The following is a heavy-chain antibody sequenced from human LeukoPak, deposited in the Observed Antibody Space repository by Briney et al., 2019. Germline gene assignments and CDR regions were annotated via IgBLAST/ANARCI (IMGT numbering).Heavy chain of an antibody. J-gene: IGHJ4*02. CDR3: ARVLRGYCGGGSCYGYYFDY. D-gene: IGHD2-15*01. CDR1: GYTFTGYY. V-gene: IGHV1-2*02. CDR2: INPNSGGT. Sequence: GASVKVSCKASGYTFTGYYMHWVRQAPGQGLEWMGWINPNSGGTNYAQKFQGRVTMTRDTSISTAYMELRSLRSDDTAVYYCARVLRGYCGGGSCYGYYFDYWGQGTLVTVSS.